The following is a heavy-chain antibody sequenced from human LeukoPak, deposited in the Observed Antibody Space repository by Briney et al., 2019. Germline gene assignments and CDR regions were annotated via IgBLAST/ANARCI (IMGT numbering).Heavy chain of an antibody. CDR3: ARGPYAYTSSATLGSYNWFDP. V-gene: IGHV5-51*01. CDR1: GYSFPNYW. D-gene: IGHD2-2*02. CDR2: IYPGDSHT. J-gene: IGHJ5*02. Sequence: GESLKIPCKGSGYSFPNYWIGWVRQMPGKGLEWMGIIYPGDSHTRYSPSFQDQVTISVDKSISTAYLQWSSLKASDTAMYYCARGPYAYTSSATLGSYNWFDPWGQGSLVTVSS.